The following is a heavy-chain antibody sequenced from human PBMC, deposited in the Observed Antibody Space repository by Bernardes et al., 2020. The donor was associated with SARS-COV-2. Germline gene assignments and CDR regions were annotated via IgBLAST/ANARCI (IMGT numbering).Heavy chain of an antibody. Sequence: GGSLRLSCAASGFTVSSDYMSWVRQAPGKGLEWVSVIYSGGSTYYADSVKGRFTISRDNSKNTLYLQMNSLRAEDTAVYYCARERWLQFNYYYYGMGVWGQGTTVTVSS. D-gene: IGHD5-12*01. J-gene: IGHJ6*02. CDR3: ARERWLQFNYYYYGMGV. V-gene: IGHV3-66*01. CDR2: IYSGGST. CDR1: GFTVSSDY.